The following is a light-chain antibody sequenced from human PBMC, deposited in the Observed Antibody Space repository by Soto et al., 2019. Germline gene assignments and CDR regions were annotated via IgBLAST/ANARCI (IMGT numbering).Light chain of an antibody. CDR2: EVI. V-gene: IGLV2-8*01. CDR1: SSDY. Sequence: SVLTQPPSASGSPGQSVTISCTGTSSDYVSWYQQHPGKAPKLLIYEVIKRPSGVPDRFSGSKSGNTASLTVSGLQAEDEADYHCTSYAGNNNLVFGGGTKLTVL. J-gene: IGLJ2*01. CDR3: TSYAGNNNLV.